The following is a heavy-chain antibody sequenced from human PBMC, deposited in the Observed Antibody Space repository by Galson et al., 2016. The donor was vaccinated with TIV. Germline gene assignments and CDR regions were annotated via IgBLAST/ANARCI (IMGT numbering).Heavy chain of an antibody. CDR1: GFTFSSFW. CDR2: IKQDGSEQ. D-gene: IGHD1-1*01. Sequence: SLRLSCAASGFTFSSFWMSWVRQAPGKGLEWVANIKQDGSEQYYADSMKGRFTISRDNAKNSLYLQMNSLRGDDTAVYYCVTATTTPHDYWGQGTLVTGSS. J-gene: IGHJ4*02. V-gene: IGHV3-7*02. CDR3: VTATTTPHDY.